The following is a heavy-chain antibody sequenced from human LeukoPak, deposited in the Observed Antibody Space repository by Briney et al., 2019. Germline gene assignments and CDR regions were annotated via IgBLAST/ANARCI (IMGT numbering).Heavy chain of an antibody. V-gene: IGHV1-3*03. CDR3: ARGYSSSWYIDY. Sequence: ASVKVSCKASGYTFTDYYMHWVRQAPGQRLEWMGWINAGNGNTKYSQEFQGRVTITRDTSASTAYMELSSLRSEDMAVYYCARGYSSSWYIDYWGQGTLVTVSS. D-gene: IGHD6-13*01. J-gene: IGHJ4*02. CDR2: INAGNGNT. CDR1: GYTFTDYY.